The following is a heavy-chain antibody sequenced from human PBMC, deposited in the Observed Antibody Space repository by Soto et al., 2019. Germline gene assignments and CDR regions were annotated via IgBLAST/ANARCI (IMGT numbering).Heavy chain of an antibody. CDR1: GYTFTSYG. CDR2: ISAHNGNT. J-gene: IGHJ4*02. Sequence: QVHLVQSGAEVKKPGASVKVSCKASGYTFTSYGITWVRQAPGQGLEWMGWISAHNGNTDYAQKLQGRVIVTRDTSTRTAYIELRRLRSDDTAVYYCARGRYGDYWGQGALVTVSS. V-gene: IGHV1-18*01. D-gene: IGHD1-1*01. CDR3: ARGRYGDY.